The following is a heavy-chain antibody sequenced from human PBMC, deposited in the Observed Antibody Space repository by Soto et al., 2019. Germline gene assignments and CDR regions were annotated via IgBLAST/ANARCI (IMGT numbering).Heavy chain of an antibody. V-gene: IGHV3-48*03. J-gene: IGHJ1*01. Sequence: GGSPRLSCAASGFTFSSYDMNWVRQAPGKGLEWVSYISSSGSTIYYADSVKGRFTISRDNAKNSLYLQMNSLRAEDTAVYYCARDTVDVESSGYYYRFFQHWGQGTLVTVSS. CDR1: GFTFSSYD. D-gene: IGHD3-22*01. CDR3: ARDTVDVESSGYYYRFFQH. CDR2: ISSSGSTI.